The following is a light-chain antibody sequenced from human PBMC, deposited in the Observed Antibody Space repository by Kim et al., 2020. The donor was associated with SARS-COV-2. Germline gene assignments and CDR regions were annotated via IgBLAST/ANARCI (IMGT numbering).Light chain of an antibody. J-gene: IGKJ4*01. CDR3: QQYNNWPLS. CDR1: QSVSSN. V-gene: IGKV3-15*01. Sequence: VSPGERATRPCRASQSVSSNLAWYQQKPGQAPRLLIYGASTRAIGIPARFSGSGSGTEFTLTISSLQSEDFAVYYCQQYNNWPLSFGGGTKVEIK. CDR2: GAS.